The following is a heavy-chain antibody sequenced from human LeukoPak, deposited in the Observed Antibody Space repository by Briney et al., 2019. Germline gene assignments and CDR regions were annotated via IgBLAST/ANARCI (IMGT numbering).Heavy chain of an antibody. J-gene: IGHJ4*02. CDR2: ISGSGGST. D-gene: IGHD5-18*01. V-gene: IGHV3-23*01. Sequence: GGSLRLSCAASEFTFSSYAMSWVRQAPGKGLEWVSAISGSGGSTYYADSVKGRFTISRDNSKNTLYLQMNSLRAEDTAVYYCAKDVHTAMVKYYFDYWGQGTLVTVSS. CDR3: AKDVHTAMVKYYFDY. CDR1: EFTFSSYA.